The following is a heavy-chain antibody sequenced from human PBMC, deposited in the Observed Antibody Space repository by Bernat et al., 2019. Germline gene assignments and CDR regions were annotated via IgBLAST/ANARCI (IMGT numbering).Heavy chain of an antibody. CDR1: GFSLSTSGVG. Sequence: QITLKESGPTLVKPTQTLTLTCTFSGFSLSTSGVGVGWIRQPPGKALEWLALIYWDDDKRYSPSLKSRLTITKDTSKNQVVITMTNMDPVDTATYYCAHSNGYSYGFYYYYGMDVWGQGTTVTVSS. D-gene: IGHD5-18*01. CDR2: IYWDDDK. CDR3: AHSNGYSYGFYYYYGMDV. V-gene: IGHV2-5*02. J-gene: IGHJ6*02.